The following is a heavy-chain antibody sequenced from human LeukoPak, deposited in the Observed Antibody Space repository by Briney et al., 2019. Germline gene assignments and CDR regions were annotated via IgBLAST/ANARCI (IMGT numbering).Heavy chain of an antibody. CDR1: GGSFSSYY. CDR3: ARSRRYCSGGSCYSMWFDP. CDR2: IYYSGST. J-gene: IGHJ5*02. Sequence: KPSETLSLTCAVFGGSFSSYYWSWIRQPPGKGLEWIGYIYYSGSTNYNPSLKSRVTISVDTSKNQFSLKLSSVTAADTAVYYCARSRRYCSGGSCYSMWFDPWGQGTLVTVSS. V-gene: IGHV4-59*01. D-gene: IGHD2-15*01.